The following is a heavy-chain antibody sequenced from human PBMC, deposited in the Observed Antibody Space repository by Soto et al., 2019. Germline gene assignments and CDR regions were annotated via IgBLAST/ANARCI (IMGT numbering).Heavy chain of an antibody. CDR3: ATTRSYDSHRPFDY. D-gene: IGHD3-10*01. CDR2: ISPYNGDR. Sequence: ASVKVSCKSSGYTFKTYCISWVRQAPGQGLEWMGWISPYNGDRRLSEKMQGRLTMTTDTSTSTGYMELRSLTADDTAVYYCATTRSYDSHRPFDYWGQGTLVTVSS. CDR1: GYTFKTYC. J-gene: IGHJ4*02. V-gene: IGHV1-18*04.